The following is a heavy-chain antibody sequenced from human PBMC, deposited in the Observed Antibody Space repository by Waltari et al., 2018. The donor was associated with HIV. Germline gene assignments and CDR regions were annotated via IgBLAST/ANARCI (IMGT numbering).Heavy chain of an antibody. V-gene: IGHV1-69*01. D-gene: IGHD4-17*01. CDR2: IIPIFGTA. J-gene: IGHJ2*01. Sequence: QVQLVQSGAEVKKPGSSVKVSCKASGGTFSSYAICWVRPAPGQGLEWMGGIIPIFGTANYAQKFQGRVTITADESTSTAYMELSSLRSEDTAVYYCASQVRSTTVTTKGWYFDLWGRGTLVTVSS. CDR1: GGTFSSYA. CDR3: ASQVRSTTVTTKGWYFDL.